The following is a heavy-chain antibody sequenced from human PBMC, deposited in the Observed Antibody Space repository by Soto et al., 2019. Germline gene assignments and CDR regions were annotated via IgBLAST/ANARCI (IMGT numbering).Heavy chain of an antibody. D-gene: IGHD1-1*01. Sequence: QVQLVQSGAEVKKPGASVKVSCKTSGFTFTNYYINWVRQVPGQGLEVMGWISAYSGNTNYAQNLQGRVTMTTDTSASTAYLELMSLRSDDTAVYFCARGDTYYVNWYFDYWGQGTLVTVSS. CDR2: ISAYSGNT. V-gene: IGHV1-18*01. CDR1: GFTFTNYY. CDR3: ARGDTYYVNWYFDY. J-gene: IGHJ4*02.